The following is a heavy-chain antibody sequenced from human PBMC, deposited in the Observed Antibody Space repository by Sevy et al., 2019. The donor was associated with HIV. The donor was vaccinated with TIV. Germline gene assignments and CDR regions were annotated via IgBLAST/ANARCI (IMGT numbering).Heavy chain of an antibody. D-gene: IGHD3-10*01. V-gene: IGHV4-4*07. CDR2: IYTSGST. CDR3: ARDALWFGELLYYGMDV. Sequence: SETLSLTCTVSGGSISSYYWSWIRQPAGKGLEWIGRIYTSGSTNYNPSLKSRVTMSVDTSKNQFSLKLSSVPAADTAVYYCARDALWFGELLYYGMDVWGQGTTVTVSS. CDR1: GGSISSYY. J-gene: IGHJ6*02.